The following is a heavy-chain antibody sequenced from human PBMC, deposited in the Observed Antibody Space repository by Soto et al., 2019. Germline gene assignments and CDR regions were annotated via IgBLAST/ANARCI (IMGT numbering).Heavy chain of an antibody. V-gene: IGHV3-23*01. CDR2: IFGSGAPT. J-gene: IGHJ3*01. CDR3: TREASTWGFAFDL. D-gene: IGHD3-16*01. Sequence: EVQLLESGGGLVQPGGSLRLSCAASGYTFSNYAMSWVRQAPGKGLQWVSTIFGSGAPTHYADSVKGRFAISRDNSNNTLFLQMNSLKDEDTAVYYCTREASTWGFAFDLRGQGTRVAVSS. CDR1: GYTFSNYA.